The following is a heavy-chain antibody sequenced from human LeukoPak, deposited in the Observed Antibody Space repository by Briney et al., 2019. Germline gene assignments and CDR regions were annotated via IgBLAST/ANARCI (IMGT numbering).Heavy chain of an antibody. J-gene: IGHJ4*02. Sequence: SGTLSLTCAVSVGSINSGNWWSWVRQSPGKGLEWIGEIYHNGTPNYNPSLKSRVTISVDTSKNQFSLKLSSVTAADTAVYYCALGHCINGVCYGLDYWGQGALVTVSS. V-gene: IGHV4-4*02. D-gene: IGHD2-8*01. CDR3: ALGHCINGVCYGLDY. CDR2: IYHNGTP. CDR1: VGSINSGNW.